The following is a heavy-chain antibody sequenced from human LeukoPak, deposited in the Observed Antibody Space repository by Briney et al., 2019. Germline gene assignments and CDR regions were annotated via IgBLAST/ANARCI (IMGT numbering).Heavy chain of an antibody. CDR2: IYPGDSDT. V-gene: IGHV5-51*01. J-gene: IGHJ4*02. Sequence: GESLKISCKGSGYSFTSYWIGWVRQMPGKGLEWMGIIYPGDSDTRYSPSFQGQVTISADKSISTAYLQWSSLKASDTAMYYCARRKLGYCSGGSCYYFDYWGQGTLVTVSS. D-gene: IGHD2-15*01. CDR1: GYSFTSYW. CDR3: ARRKLGYCSGGSCYYFDY.